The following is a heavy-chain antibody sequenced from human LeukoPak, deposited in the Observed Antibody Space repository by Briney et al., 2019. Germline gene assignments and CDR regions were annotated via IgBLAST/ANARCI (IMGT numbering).Heavy chain of an antibody. Sequence: SETLSLTCTVSGYSISSGYYWGWIRQPPGKGLEWIGRIYSSGSTNYNPSLKSRVSISVDTSKNQFSLKLNSLTAADTAVYYCARDRGTMVRGSRRGYDGYYYYMDVWGKGTTVTISS. CDR1: GYSISSGYY. D-gene: IGHD3-10*01. V-gene: IGHV4-38-2*02. CDR3: ARDRGTMVRGSRRGYDGYYYYMDV. CDR2: IYSSGST. J-gene: IGHJ6*03.